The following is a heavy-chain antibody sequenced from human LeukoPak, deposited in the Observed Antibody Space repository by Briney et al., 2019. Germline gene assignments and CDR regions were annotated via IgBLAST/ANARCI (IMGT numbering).Heavy chain of an antibody. D-gene: IGHD6-13*01. CDR3: AKDPRWNRIAAAGRGMDV. CDR2: ISGDGGST. J-gene: IGHJ6*02. V-gene: IGHV3-43*02. CDR1: GFTFDVYA. Sequence: GGSLRPSCAPAGFTFDVYAMHWVRQAPGKGLEWVSLISGDGGSTYYADSVKGRFTISRDNSKNSLYLQMNSLRTEDTALYYCAKDPRWNRIAAAGRGMDVWGQGTTVTVSS.